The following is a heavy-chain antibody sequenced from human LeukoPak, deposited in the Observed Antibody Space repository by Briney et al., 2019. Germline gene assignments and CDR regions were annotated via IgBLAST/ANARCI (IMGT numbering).Heavy chain of an antibody. D-gene: IGHD3-22*01. V-gene: IGHV3-48*01. Sequence: GGSLRLSCAASGFTFSTYSMNWVRQAPGKGLEWVSYISSSSSTIYYADSVKGRFTITRDNAKNSLYLQMNSLRAEDTAVYYCARGSTYYDSSGQVPFDYWGQGTLVTVSS. CDR3: ARGSTYYDSSGQVPFDY. J-gene: IGHJ4*02. CDR1: GFTFSTYS. CDR2: ISSSSSTI.